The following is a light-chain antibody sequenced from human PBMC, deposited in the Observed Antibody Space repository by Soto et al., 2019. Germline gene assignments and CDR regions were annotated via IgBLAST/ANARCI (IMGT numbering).Light chain of an antibody. V-gene: IGKV1-5*01. CDR1: QSISSW. Sequence: DIPLTQSHSTLAASFGDRVTITCGASQSISSWLAWYQQKPGKAPKLLIYDASSLESGVPSRFSGSGSGTEFTLTISSLQPEDFATYYCQQHGQWPITFGQGTRLEIK. CDR2: DAS. CDR3: QQHGQWPIT. J-gene: IGKJ5*01.